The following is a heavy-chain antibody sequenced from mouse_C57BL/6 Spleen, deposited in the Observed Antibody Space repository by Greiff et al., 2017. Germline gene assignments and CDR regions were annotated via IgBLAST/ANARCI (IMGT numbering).Heavy chain of an antibody. V-gene: IGHV3-6*01. CDR2: ISYDGSN. Sequence: EVQLQESGPGLVKPSQSLSLTCSVPGYSITSGYYWNWIRQFPGNKLEWMGYISYDGSNNYNPSLKNRISITRDTSKNQFFLKLNSVTTEDTATYYCARGEIYYDYDEYWGQGTLVTVSA. CDR3: ARGEIYYDYDEY. CDR1: GYSITSGYY. D-gene: IGHD2-4*01. J-gene: IGHJ3*01.